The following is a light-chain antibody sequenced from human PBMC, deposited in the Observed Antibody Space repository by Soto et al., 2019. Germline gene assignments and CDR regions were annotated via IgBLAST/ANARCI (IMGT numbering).Light chain of an antibody. CDR3: QQRSNWST. Sequence: EIVLTQSPATLSLSPGERATLSCRASQSVSSYLAWYQQKPGQAPRLLIYDASNRATGIPARFSGSGSGTDFTLTISSLEPEDFAVDYCQQRSNWSTFGPGTKVDIK. V-gene: IGKV3-11*01. J-gene: IGKJ3*01. CDR2: DAS. CDR1: QSVSSY.